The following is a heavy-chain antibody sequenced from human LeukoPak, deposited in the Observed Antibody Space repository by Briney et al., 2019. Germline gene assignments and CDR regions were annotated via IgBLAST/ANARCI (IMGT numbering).Heavy chain of an antibody. Sequence: ASVKLSCKASEYTFTGYYMHWVRQAPGQGLEWMGWINPDGGGTNSAQKFQGRITMTRDTSNSTAYMELTSLRSDDTAVYYCARGLTSEDSRAFYSYFDSWGQGTLVTVSS. D-gene: IGHD3-22*01. CDR3: ARGLTSEDSRAFYSYFDS. CDR2: INPDGGGT. V-gene: IGHV1-2*02. J-gene: IGHJ4*02. CDR1: EYTFTGYY.